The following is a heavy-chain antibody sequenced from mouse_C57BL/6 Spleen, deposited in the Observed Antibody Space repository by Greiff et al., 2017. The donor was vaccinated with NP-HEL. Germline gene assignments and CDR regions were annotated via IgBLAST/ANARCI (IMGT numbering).Heavy chain of an antibody. CDR1: GYSFTGYF. D-gene: IGHD2-3*01. J-gene: IGHJ2*01. CDR2: INPYNGDT. V-gene: IGHV1-20*01. Sequence: EVKLVESGPELVKPGDSVKISCKASGYSFTGYFMNWVMQSHGKSLEWIGRINPYNGDTFYNQKFKGKATLTVDKSSSTAHMELRSLTSEDSAVYYCARGDGYFDYWGQGTTLTVSS. CDR3: ARGDGYFDY.